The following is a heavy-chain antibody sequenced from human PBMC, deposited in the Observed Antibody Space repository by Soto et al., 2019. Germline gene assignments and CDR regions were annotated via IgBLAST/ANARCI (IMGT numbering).Heavy chain of an antibody. Sequence: HPGGSLRLSCAASGFTFSSYWMSWVRQAPGKGLEWVANMKPDGSDKQYVDSVKGRFTVSRDNAKNSLSLQMNSLRAEDTAVYYCARSFGYSFDATGGQGTLVTVSS. D-gene: IGHD5-18*01. V-gene: IGHV3-7*05. CDR1: GFTFSSYW. CDR2: MKPDGSDK. CDR3: ARSFGYSFDAT. J-gene: IGHJ4*02.